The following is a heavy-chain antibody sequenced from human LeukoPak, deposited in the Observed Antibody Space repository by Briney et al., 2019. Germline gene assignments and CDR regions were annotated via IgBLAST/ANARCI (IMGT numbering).Heavy chain of an antibody. Sequence: SETLSLTCAVYGGSFSGYYWSWIRQPPGKGLEWIGEINHSGATNYNPSLRSRVSISVDTSKNQFSLKLSSVTAADTAVYYCASARNYYDRTWVIRFVHWGQGILVTVSS. CDR1: GGSFSGYY. D-gene: IGHD3-22*01. V-gene: IGHV4-34*01. CDR2: INHSGAT. J-gene: IGHJ4*02. CDR3: ASARNYYDRTWVIRFVH.